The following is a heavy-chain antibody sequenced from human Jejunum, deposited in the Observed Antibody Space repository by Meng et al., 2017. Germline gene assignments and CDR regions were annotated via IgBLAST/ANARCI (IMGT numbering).Heavy chain of an antibody. CDR2: ITAFNGLS. CDR1: GYTFTNYG. D-gene: IGHD5-18*01. Sequence: QVQLVQSGPEVKKPGASVKVSCKASGYTFTNYGISWVRQAPGQGLEWMAWITAFNGLSTYTQKLQGRVTVATDSSTNTAYMELTNLTSDDTAVYYCARDEDDTAMFYWGQGTLVTVSS. V-gene: IGHV1-18*01. CDR3: ARDEDDTAMFY. J-gene: IGHJ4*02.